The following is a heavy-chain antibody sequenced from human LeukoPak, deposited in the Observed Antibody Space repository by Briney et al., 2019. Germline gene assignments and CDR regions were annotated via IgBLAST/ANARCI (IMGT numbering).Heavy chain of an antibody. CDR1: GGSISTYY. D-gene: IGHD6-19*01. CDR2: IYYSGST. Sequence: SETLSLTCTVSGGSISTYYWSWIRQPPGKGLEWIGSIYYSGSTNYNPSLKSRVTISVDTSKNQFSLKLSPVTAADTAVYYCARGIPQWPARVDYWGQGTLVTVSS. J-gene: IGHJ4*02. V-gene: IGHV4-59*08. CDR3: ARGIPQWPARVDY.